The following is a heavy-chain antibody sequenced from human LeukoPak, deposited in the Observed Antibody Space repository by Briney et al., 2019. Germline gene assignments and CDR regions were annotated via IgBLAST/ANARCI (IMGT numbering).Heavy chain of an antibody. V-gene: IGHV4-39*01. J-gene: IGHJ4*02. D-gene: IGHD1-26*01. CDR2: IYYSGST. CDR3: ARTGSAYYYDF. CDR1: GGSISSSSYY. Sequence: SETLSLTCTVSGGSISSSSYYWGGIRQPPGKGLEWIGSIYYSGSTYYNPSLRSRVTISVDTSKNQFSLKLSSVTAADTDVYYCARTGSAYYYDFWGQGTMVTVSS.